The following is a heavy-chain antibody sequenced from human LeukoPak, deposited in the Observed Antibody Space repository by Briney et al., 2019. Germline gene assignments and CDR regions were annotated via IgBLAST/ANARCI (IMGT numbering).Heavy chain of an antibody. CDR3: AKDSRGGPDYLAAAGYYYGMDV. Sequence: GGSLRLSCAASGFNFSTYAMSWVRQAPAKGLEWVSALSGRGSNTYYADSVKGRFTISRDNSKNTLYLQMSSLRAEDTAVYYCAKDSRGGPDYLAAAGYYYGMDVWGQGTTVTVSS. CDR1: GFNFSTYA. CDR2: LSGRGSNT. D-gene: IGHD6-13*01. V-gene: IGHV3-23*01. J-gene: IGHJ6*02.